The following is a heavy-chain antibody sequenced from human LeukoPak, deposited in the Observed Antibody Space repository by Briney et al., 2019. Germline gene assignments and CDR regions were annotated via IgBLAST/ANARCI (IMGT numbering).Heavy chain of an antibody. D-gene: IGHD6-13*01. J-gene: IGHJ4*02. V-gene: IGHV1-18*01. CDR2: ISAYNGDT. Sequence: ASVKVSCKTSGYSFTTYGVTWVRQAPRQGLEWMGWISAYNGDTNYAQKFQGRFTMTTDTSTSTANMELRSLRSDDTAVYYCARGHSSSCQLLDYWGQGTLVTISS. CDR3: ARGHSSSCQLLDY. CDR1: GYSFTTYG.